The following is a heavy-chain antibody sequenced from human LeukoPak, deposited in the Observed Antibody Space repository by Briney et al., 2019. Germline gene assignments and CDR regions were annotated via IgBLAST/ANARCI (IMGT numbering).Heavy chain of an antibody. CDR3: ARDVGEGFCSGGSCSDY. CDR2: ISAYKGNT. Sequence: GASVKVSCKASGYTFTNYAFSWVRQAPGQGLEWMGWISAYKGNTNYAQKLQGRVTMTTDTSTSTVYMELRSLRSDDTAVYYCARDVGEGFCSGGSCSDYWGQGTLVTVSS. D-gene: IGHD2-15*01. V-gene: IGHV1-18*01. J-gene: IGHJ4*02. CDR1: GYTFTNYA.